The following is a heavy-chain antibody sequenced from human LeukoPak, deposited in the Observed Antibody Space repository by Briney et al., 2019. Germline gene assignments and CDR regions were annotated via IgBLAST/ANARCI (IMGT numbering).Heavy chain of an antibody. CDR3: ATDLGSSRPNF. Sequence: PGGSLRLSCAASGFTFSRYWMSWVRQAPGKGLEWVANIKQDGSEKYYVDSAKGRFTISRDNAENSLYLQMNSLTAEDTAVYYCATDLGSSRPNFWGQGILVTVSS. CDR1: GFTFSRYW. D-gene: IGHD6-13*01. CDR2: IKQDGSEK. J-gene: IGHJ4*02. V-gene: IGHV3-7*01.